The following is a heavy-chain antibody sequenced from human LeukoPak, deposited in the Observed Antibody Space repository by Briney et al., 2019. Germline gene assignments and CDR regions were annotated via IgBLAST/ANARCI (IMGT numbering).Heavy chain of an antibody. CDR1: GGSISSFY. CDR2: ISYSGST. CDR3: ARDQMATMLYY. J-gene: IGHJ4*02. Sequence: SETLSLTCTVSGGSISSFYRSWIRQPPGKGLEWIGYISYSGSTNYNPSLKSRVSISVDTSKNQFTLKLNSVTAADTAVYYCARDQMATMLYYWGQGTLVTVSS. V-gene: IGHV4-59*01. D-gene: IGHD5-24*01.